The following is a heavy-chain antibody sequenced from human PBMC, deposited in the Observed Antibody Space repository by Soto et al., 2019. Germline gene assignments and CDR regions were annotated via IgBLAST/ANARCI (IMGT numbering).Heavy chain of an antibody. V-gene: IGHV4-30-4*01. D-gene: IGHD2-21*02. CDR3: ARIQVVTTNYYFDY. Sequence: PSETLSLTCTVSGGSISSGDYYWSWIREPPGKGLEWIGYIYYSGSTHYNPSLKSRVTISVDTSKNQFSLKLSSVTVADTAVYYCARIQVVTTNYYFDYWGQGTLVTVSS. J-gene: IGHJ4*02. CDR2: IYYSGST. CDR1: GGSISSGDYY.